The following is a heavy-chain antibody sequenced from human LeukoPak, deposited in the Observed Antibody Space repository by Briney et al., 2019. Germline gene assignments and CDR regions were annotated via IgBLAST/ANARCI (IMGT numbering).Heavy chain of an antibody. CDR3: ARSTYYYGSGSPYDAFDI. CDR2: IIPIFGTA. Sequence: SVKVSCKASGGTFSSYAISWVRQAPGQGLEWMGGIIPIFGTANYAQKFQGRVTITADESTSTAYMELSSLRSEDTAVYYCARSTYYYGSGSPYDAFDIWGQGTTVTISS. J-gene: IGHJ3*02. CDR1: GGTFSSYA. D-gene: IGHD3-10*01. V-gene: IGHV1-69*13.